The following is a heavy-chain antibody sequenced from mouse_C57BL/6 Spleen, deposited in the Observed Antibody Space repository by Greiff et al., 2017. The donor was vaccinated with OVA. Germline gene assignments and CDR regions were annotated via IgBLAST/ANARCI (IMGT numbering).Heavy chain of an antibody. V-gene: IGHV1-82*01. CDR1: GYAFSSSW. CDR2: IYPGDGDT. Sequence: VQLQQSGPELVKPGASVKISCKASGYAFSSSWMNWVKQRPGKGLEWIGRIYPGDGDTNYNGKFKGKATLTADKSSSTAYMQLSSLTSEDSAVYFCASLGRGDYWGQGTTLTVSS. J-gene: IGHJ2*01. CDR3: ASLGRGDY. D-gene: IGHD4-1*01.